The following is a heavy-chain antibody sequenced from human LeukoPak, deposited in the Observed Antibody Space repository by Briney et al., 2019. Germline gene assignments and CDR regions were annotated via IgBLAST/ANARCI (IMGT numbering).Heavy chain of an antibody. CDR3: ARIRSSSESLDY. V-gene: IGHV4-30-4*01. Sequence: PSETLSLTCTVSGGSISSGDYYWSWIRQPPGKGLEWIGYIYYSGSAYYNPSLKSRVTISVDTSKNQFSLKLSSVTAADRAVYYCARIRSSSESLDYWGQGTLVTVSS. CDR2: IYYSGSA. J-gene: IGHJ4*02. D-gene: IGHD3-10*01. CDR1: GGSISSGDYY.